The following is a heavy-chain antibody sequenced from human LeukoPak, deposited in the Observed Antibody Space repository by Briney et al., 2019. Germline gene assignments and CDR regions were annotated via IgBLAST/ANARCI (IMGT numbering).Heavy chain of an antibody. V-gene: IGHV5-51*01. CDR3: VRRGYSRSSPWVDP. D-gene: IGHD6-6*01. J-gene: IGHJ5*02. CDR1: GYSFTNYW. Sequence: GESLKISCKGSGYSFTNYWIGWVRQMPGKGLEWMGIIYPGDSDTRYSPSFQGQVTISADKSISTAYLQWSSLKASDTAMHYCVRRGYSRSSPWVDPWGQGTLVSVSS. CDR2: IYPGDSDT.